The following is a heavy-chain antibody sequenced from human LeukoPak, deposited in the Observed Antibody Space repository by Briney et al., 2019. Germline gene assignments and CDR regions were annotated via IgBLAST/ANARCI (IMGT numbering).Heavy chain of an antibody. V-gene: IGHV3-23*01. Sequence: GGSLRLSCAASGFTFSSYAMSWVRQAPGKGLEWVSAIRGSGGSTYYADSVKGRSTISRDNSKNTLYLQMNSLRAEDTAVYYCAKDRVEMARIDAFDIWGQGTMVTVSS. CDR1: GFTFSSYA. D-gene: IGHD5-24*01. J-gene: IGHJ3*02. CDR2: IRGSGGST. CDR3: AKDRVEMARIDAFDI.